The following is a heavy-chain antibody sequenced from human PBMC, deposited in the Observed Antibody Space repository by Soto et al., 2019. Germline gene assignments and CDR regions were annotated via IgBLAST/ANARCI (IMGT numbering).Heavy chain of an antibody. V-gene: IGHV3-11*01. CDR1: GFTFRYYY. J-gene: IGHJ4*02. CDR3: ARVSLGPAADSDY. D-gene: IGHD2-2*01. CDR2: ISSSGITI. Sequence: GGSRRSCFAASGFTFRYYYLGWIRQAPGKVLEWVSYISSSGITIYYADSVKRRFTISRDNAQNSLYLQMNRLRADDTAVYYCARVSLGPAADSDYFGQGTLVTVSS.